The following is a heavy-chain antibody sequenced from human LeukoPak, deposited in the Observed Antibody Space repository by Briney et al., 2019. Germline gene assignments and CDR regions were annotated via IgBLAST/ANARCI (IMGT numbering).Heavy chain of an antibody. V-gene: IGHV1-2*02. J-gene: IGHJ4*02. CDR1: VYTFTSYY. D-gene: IGHD3-10*01. CDR2: INPNSGGT. CDR3: ARGVFPTSYFDY. Sequence: ASVKVSCKASVYTFTSYYMHWVRQAPGQGLEWMGWINPNSGGTNYAQKFQGRVTMTRDTSISTAYMELSRLRSDDTAVYYCARGVFPTSYFDYWGQGTLVTVSS.